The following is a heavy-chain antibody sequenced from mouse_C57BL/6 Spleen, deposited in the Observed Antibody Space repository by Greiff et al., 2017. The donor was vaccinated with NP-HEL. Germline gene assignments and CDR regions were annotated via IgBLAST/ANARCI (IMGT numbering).Heavy chain of an antibody. CDR1: GYTFTDYE. D-gene: IGHD2-4*01. Sequence: QVQLQQSGAELVRPGASVTLSCKASGYTFTDYEMHWVKQTPVHGLEWIGAIDPETGGTAYNQKFKGKAILTADKSSSTAYMELRSLTSEDSAVYYCTREEGLRRYFDVWGTGTTVTVSS. J-gene: IGHJ1*03. CDR2: IDPETGGT. CDR3: TREEGLRRYFDV. V-gene: IGHV1-15*01.